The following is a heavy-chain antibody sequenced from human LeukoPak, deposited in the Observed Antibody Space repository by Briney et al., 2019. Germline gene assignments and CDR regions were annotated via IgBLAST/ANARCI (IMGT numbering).Heavy chain of an antibody. D-gene: IGHD3-10*01. CDR1: GGSISSYY. CDR2: IYTSGST. CDR3: ARGIRGSGSYNYYYYMDV. Sequence: SETLSLTCTVSGGSISSYYWSWIRQPAGKGLEWIGHIYTSGSTNYNPSLRSRVTMSVDTSKNQFSLNLSSVTAADTAVYYCARGIRGSGSYNYYYYMDVWGKGTTITVSS. V-gene: IGHV4-4*07. J-gene: IGHJ6*03.